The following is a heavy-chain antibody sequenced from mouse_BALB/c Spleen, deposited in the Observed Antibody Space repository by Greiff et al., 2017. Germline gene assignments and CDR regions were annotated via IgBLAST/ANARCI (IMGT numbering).Heavy chain of an antibody. CDR1: GFTFSDYY. Sequence: EVMLVESGGGLVKPGGSLKLSCAASGFTFSDYYMYWVRQTPEKRLEWVATISDGGSYTYYPDSVKGRFTISRDNAKNNLYLQMSSLKSEDTAMYYCARDGTTPEAMDYWGQGTSVTVSS. D-gene: IGHD2-12*01. CDR2: ISDGGSYT. CDR3: ARDGTTPEAMDY. J-gene: IGHJ4*01. V-gene: IGHV5-4*02.